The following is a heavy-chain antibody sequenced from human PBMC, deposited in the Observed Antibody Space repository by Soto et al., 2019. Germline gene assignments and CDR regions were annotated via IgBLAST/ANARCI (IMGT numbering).Heavy chain of an antibody. CDR2: IYSGGST. Sequence: GGSLRLSCAASGFTVSSNYMSWVRQAPGKGLEWVSVIYSGGSTYYADSVKGRFTISRDNSKNTLYLQVHSLTAEDTAVYYCAKDRRAGGNSAFYFDFWGQGAQVTVSS. CDR1: GFTVSSNY. V-gene: IGHV3-53*01. J-gene: IGHJ4*02. CDR3: AKDRRAGGNSAFYFDF. D-gene: IGHD3-16*01.